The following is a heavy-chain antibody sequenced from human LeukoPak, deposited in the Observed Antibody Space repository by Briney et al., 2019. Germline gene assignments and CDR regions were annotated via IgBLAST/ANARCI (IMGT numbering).Heavy chain of an antibody. CDR2: INRSGST. CDR3: SGVWDQYSSSSGIDY. J-gene: IGHJ4*02. D-gene: IGHD6-6*01. V-gene: IGHV4-34*03. CDR1: GGSFSGYY. Sequence: PSETLSLTCAVYGGSFSGYYWSWIRQPPGKGLEWIGEINRSGSTNYNPSLKRRVTISVDTSKNQFSLKLSSVTAADTAVYFLSGVWDQYSSSSGIDYWGQGTLVTVSS.